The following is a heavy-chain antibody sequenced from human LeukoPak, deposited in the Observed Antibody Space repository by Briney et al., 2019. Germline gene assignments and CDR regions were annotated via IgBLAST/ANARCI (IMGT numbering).Heavy chain of an antibody. D-gene: IGHD3-3*01. CDR2: IIPIFGTA. CDR3: ARGGILKRFDP. J-gene: IGHJ5*02. V-gene: IGHV1-69*05. Sequence: ASVKVSCKASGGTFSSYAISWVRQAPGQRLEWMGGIIPIFGTANYAQKFQGRVTITTDESTSTAYMELSSLRSEDTAVYHCARGGILKRFDPWGQGTLVTVSS. CDR1: GGTFSSYA.